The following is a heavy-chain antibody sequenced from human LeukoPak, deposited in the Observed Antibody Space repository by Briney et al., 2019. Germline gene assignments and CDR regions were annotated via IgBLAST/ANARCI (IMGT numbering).Heavy chain of an antibody. V-gene: IGHV3-21*01. J-gene: IGHJ4*02. CDR3: ARDILPSYYYDSSGYHRDY. Sequence: GGSLRLSCAASGFTFSSYSMNWVRQAPGKGPEWVSSISSSSSYIYYADSVKGRFTISRDNAKNSLYLQMNSLRAEDTAVYYCARDILPSYYYDSSGYHRDYWGQGTLVTVSS. CDR1: GFTFSSYS. CDR2: ISSSSSYI. D-gene: IGHD3-22*01.